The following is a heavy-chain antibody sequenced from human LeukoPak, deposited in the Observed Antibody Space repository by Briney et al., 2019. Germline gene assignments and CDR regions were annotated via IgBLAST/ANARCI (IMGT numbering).Heavy chain of an antibody. CDR3: ARGPYYYDSSGYLGYFDY. Sequence: SETLSLTCTVSGGSISSYYWSWIRQPPGKGLEWIGCIYYSGSTNYNPSLKSRVTISVDTSKNQFSLKLSSVTAADTAVYYCARGPYYYDSSGYLGYFDYWGQGTLVTVSS. D-gene: IGHD3-22*01. V-gene: IGHV4-59*08. CDR2: IYYSGST. CDR1: GGSISSYY. J-gene: IGHJ4*02.